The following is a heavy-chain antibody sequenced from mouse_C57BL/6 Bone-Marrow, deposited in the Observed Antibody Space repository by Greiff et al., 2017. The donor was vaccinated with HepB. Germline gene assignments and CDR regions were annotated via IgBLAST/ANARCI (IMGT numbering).Heavy chain of an antibody. J-gene: IGHJ4*01. CDR1: GFTFSSYA. CDR3: TRVGYDYDGGYAMDY. Sequence: EVQRVESGEGLVKPGGSLKLSCAASGFTFSSYAMSWVRQTPEKRLEWVAYISSGGDYIYYADTVKGRFTISRDNARNTLYLQMSSLKSEDTAMYYCTRVGYDYDGGYAMDYWGQGTSVTVSS. V-gene: IGHV5-9-1*02. D-gene: IGHD2-4*01. CDR2: ISSGGDYI.